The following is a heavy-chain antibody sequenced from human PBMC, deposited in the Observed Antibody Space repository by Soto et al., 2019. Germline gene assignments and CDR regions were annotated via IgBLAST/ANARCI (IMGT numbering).Heavy chain of an antibody. J-gene: IGHJ4*02. Sequence: GGSLRLSCAASGFTFSGYDMGWVRQAPGKGLEWVSGISNGGDRTYYADPVKGRFTISRDNSKNTLYLQMNSLRAEDTAIYYCAKGGRAVAGTRAPFDYWGQGTLVTVSS. CDR3: AKGGRAVAGTRAPFDY. D-gene: IGHD6-19*01. CDR2: ISNGGDRT. CDR1: GFTFSGYD. V-gene: IGHV3-23*01.